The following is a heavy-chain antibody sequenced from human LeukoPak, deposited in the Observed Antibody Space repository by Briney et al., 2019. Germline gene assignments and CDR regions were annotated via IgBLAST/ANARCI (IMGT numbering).Heavy chain of an antibody. V-gene: IGHV3-48*03. CDR1: GFTFRSYE. CDR3: ANGYYYDSSGYYYLDPPNFDY. J-gene: IGHJ4*02. CDR2: ISGRGTTI. D-gene: IGHD3-22*01. Sequence: GGSLRLSCAASGFTFRSYEMNWVRQAPGKGLEWVSYISGRGTTIYYADSVKGRFTISRDNSKNTLYLQMNSLRAEDTAVYYCANGYYYDSSGYYYLDPPNFDYWGQGTLVTVSS.